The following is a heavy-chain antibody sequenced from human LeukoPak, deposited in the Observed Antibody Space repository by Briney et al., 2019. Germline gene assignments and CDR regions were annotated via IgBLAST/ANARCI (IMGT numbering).Heavy chain of an antibody. D-gene: IGHD3-3*01. CDR1: DGSVSSGSYS. CDR2: IYYSGIT. CDR3: ARVQRFWSGYPADY. V-gene: IGHV4-61*01. Sequence: PSETLSLTCTVSDGSVSSGSYSWSWIRQPPGKGLEWIGNIYYSGITNYNPSLKSRVTIPVDTSKNQLSLKLSSVTAADTALYYCARVQRFWSGYPADYWGQGTLVTVSS. J-gene: IGHJ4*02.